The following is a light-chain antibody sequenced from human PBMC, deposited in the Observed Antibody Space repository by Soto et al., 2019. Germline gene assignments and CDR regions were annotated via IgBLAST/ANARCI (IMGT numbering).Light chain of an antibody. V-gene: IGKV3-20*01. Sequence: EIVLTQSPGTLSLSPGERATLSCRASQSVSSNYLAWYQQKPGQAPRLLIYVASSRATGIPDRFSGSGSGTDFTLTISRLEPEDFAVYYCQQYGSSPFMYTFGQGTKLEIK. CDR2: VAS. CDR3: QQYGSSPFMYT. CDR1: QSVSSNY. J-gene: IGKJ2*01.